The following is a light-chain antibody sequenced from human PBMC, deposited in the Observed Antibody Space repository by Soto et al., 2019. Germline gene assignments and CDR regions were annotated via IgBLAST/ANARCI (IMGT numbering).Light chain of an antibody. V-gene: IGKV1-5*03. Sequence: DIPMTQSPSTLSASVGDRVTITCRASQSISSWLAWYQQRPGKAPKLLIHKASSLESGVPSRFSGSGSGTEFTLTISSLQPDDFATYCCQQYNSYSWTFGQGTKVEIK. CDR2: KAS. CDR3: QQYNSYSWT. CDR1: QSISSW. J-gene: IGKJ1*01.